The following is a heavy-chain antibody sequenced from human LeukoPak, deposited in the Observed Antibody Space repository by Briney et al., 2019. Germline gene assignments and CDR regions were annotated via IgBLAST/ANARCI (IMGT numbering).Heavy chain of an antibody. CDR1: GGSISSGGYS. J-gene: IGHJ5*02. V-gene: IGHV4-30-2*01. CDR3: ARAVLAYCGGDCYSLNWFDP. Sequence: SETLSLTCAVSGGSISSGGYSWSWIRQPPGKGLEWIGYIYHSGSTYYNPSLKSRVTISVDRSKNQFSLKLSSVTAADTAVYYCARAVLAYCGGDCYSLNWFDPWGQGTLVTVSS. CDR2: IYHSGST. D-gene: IGHD2-21*02.